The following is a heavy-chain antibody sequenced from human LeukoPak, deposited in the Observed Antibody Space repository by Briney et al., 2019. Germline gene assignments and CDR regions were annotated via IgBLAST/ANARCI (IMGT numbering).Heavy chain of an antibody. V-gene: IGHV3-74*01. CDR1: GFTFSSYW. CDR2: INSDGSST. CDR3: AHYDSSSYHAFDI. D-gene: IGHD3-22*01. J-gene: IGHJ3*02. Sequence: GGSLRLSCAASGFTFSSYWMHWVRQAPGKGLVWVSRINSDGSSTSYADSVKGRFTISRDNAKNTLYLQMNSLRAEDTAVYYCAHYDSSSYHAFDIWGQGTMVAVSS.